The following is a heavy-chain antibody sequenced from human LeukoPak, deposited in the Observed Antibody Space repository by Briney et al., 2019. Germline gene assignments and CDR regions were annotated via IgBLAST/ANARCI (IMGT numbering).Heavy chain of an antibody. D-gene: IGHD3-16*01. J-gene: IGHJ3*02. CDR3: ARGFGVGAFDI. V-gene: IGHV4-59*01. Sequence: SETPSLTCTVSGGSISSYYWSWIRQPPGKGLEWIGYIYYSGSTNYNPSLKSRVTISVDTSKNQFSLKLSSVTAADTAVYYCARGFGVGAFDIWGQGTMVTVSS. CDR2: IYYSGST. CDR1: GGSISSYY.